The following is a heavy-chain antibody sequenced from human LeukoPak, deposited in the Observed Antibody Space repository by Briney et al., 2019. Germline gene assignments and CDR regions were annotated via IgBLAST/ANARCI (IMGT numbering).Heavy chain of an antibody. D-gene: IGHD1-26*01. Sequence: SETLSLTCAVYGGSFSGYYWSWIRQPPGKGLEWIGEINHSGSTNYNPSLQSRVTISVDTSKNQFSLKLSSVTAADTAVYYCAGPMGSSPYGMDVWGQGTTVTVSS. V-gene: IGHV4-34*01. J-gene: IGHJ6*02. CDR2: INHSGST. CDR1: GGSFSGYY. CDR3: AGPMGSSPYGMDV.